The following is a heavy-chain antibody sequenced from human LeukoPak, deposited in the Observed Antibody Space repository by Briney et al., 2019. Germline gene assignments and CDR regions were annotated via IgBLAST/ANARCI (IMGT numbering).Heavy chain of an antibody. CDR1: GFTFSSYS. CDR2: ISSSSSTI. J-gene: IGHJ4*02. Sequence: GGSLRLSCAASGFTFSSYSMNWVRQAPGKGPEWVSYISSSSSTIYYADSVKGRFTIPRDNAKNSLYLQMNSLRAEDTAVYYCARDLGYYGSGSYYNEGYFDYWGQGTLVTVSS. CDR3: ARDLGYYGSGSYYNEGYFDY. D-gene: IGHD3-10*01. V-gene: IGHV3-48*01.